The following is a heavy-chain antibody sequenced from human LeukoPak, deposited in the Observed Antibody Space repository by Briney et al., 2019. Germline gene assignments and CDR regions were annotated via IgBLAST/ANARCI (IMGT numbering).Heavy chain of an antibody. D-gene: IGHD2-21*02. CDR3: AVVTAIRAAFDI. V-gene: IGHV4-30-2*01. CDR1: GGSISSGGYS. J-gene: IGHJ3*02. CDR2: IYHSGST. Sequence: PSETLSLTCAVSGGSISSGGYSWSWIRQPSGKGLEWIGYIYHSGSTYYNPSLKSRVTISVDRSKNQFSLKLSSVTAADTAVYYCAVVTAIRAAFDIWGQGTMVTVSS.